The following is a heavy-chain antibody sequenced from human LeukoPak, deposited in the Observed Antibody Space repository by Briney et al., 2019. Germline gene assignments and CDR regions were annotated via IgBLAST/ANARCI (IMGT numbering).Heavy chain of an antibody. Sequence: PSETLSLTCTVSGGSISSGDYYWSWIRQPPGKGLEWIGYIYYSGSTYYNPSLKSRVTISVDTSKNQFSLKLSSVTAADTAVYYCARDTHYGGLDYWGQGTLVTVSS. V-gene: IGHV4-30-4*01. CDR2: IYYSGST. CDR3: ARDTHYGGLDY. J-gene: IGHJ4*02. D-gene: IGHD4-23*01. CDR1: GGSISSGDYY.